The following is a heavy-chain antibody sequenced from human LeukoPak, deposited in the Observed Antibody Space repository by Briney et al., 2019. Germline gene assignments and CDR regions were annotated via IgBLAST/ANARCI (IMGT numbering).Heavy chain of an antibody. CDR2: MNPDSGIT. D-gene: IGHD6-19*01. Sequence: GASVNVSCKASGYTFTIYDIIWVRQATGQGLEWMGWMNPDSGITDYAQKFQGRVTMTRDTSISTSYMELSSLRSDDTAVYYCARGSYTSGWYWFDPWGQGTLVTVSS. V-gene: IGHV1-8*01. CDR1: GYTFTIYD. CDR3: ARGSYTSGWYWFDP. J-gene: IGHJ5*02.